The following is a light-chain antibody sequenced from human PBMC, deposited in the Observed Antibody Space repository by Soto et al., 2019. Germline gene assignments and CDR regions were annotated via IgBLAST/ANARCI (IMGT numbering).Light chain of an antibody. Sequence: ENLLTQSPASLSVSPGERATLSCRASQSVSSNLAWYQQKPGQAPRLLIHGESTRAAGIPDRFSGSGSGTEFALTISLQSDDFAVYYCQQYNDWHRPLGQGHKVDIK. CDR2: GES. J-gene: IGKJ1*01. CDR3: QQYNDWHRP. V-gene: IGKV3-15*01. CDR1: QSVSSN.